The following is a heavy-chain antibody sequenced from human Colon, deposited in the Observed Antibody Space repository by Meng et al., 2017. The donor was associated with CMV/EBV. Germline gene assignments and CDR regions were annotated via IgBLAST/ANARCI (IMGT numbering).Heavy chain of an antibody. CDR2: INREGSDN. Sequence: GGPLRLSCVASGFIFSSYWITWVRQGPGTGLERMANINREGSDNYYVDSVKGRFAISRDNAKNPVYLQMNSLRAEDTAVYYCVGDVGWQQFDYWGQGTVVTVSS. CDR1: GFIFSSYW. CDR3: VGDVGWQQFDY. J-gene: IGHJ4*02. D-gene: IGHD5-24*01. V-gene: IGHV3-7*01.